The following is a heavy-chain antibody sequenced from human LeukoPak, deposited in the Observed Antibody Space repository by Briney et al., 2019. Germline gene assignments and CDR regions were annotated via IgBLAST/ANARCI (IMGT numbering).Heavy chain of an antibody. CDR3: AKGGVAGTHYFDY. Sequence: RGSLRLSCAASGFTFSSYAMSWVPPAPGQGREWISAISGSGGTTFYADSLKSRVTISRDNSKNTLYLRMNSLRAEGPPVSYCAKGGVAGTHYFDYWGEGTQVTVSS. J-gene: IGHJ4*02. CDR1: GFTFSSYA. V-gene: IGHV3-23*01. CDR2: ISGSGGTT. D-gene: IGHD6-19*01.